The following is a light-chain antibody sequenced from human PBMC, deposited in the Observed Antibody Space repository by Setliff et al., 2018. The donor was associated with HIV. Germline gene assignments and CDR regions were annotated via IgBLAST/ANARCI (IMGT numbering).Light chain of an antibody. V-gene: IGLV2-11*01. Sequence: QSALTQPRSVSGSPGQSVTFSCTGSSSDVGAYNFVSWYQQHPGKAPRLIIYDVYRRPSGVPDRFSGSKSGNTASLTISGLQSEDEADYYCCSYAGTHSYIFGSGTNVTGL. CDR2: DVY. CDR1: SSDVGAYNF. CDR3: CSYAGTHSYI. J-gene: IGLJ1*01.